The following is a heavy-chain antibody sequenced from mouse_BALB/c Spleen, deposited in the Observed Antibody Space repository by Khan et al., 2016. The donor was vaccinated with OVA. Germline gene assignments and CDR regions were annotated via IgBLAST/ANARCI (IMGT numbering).Heavy chain of an antibody. D-gene: IGHD1-1*01. J-gene: IGHJ2*01. CDR2: INPNNGDT. V-gene: IGHV1-18*01. CDR3: ARTGYGSLGY. CDR1: GYTFTDYN. Sequence: EVQLQQSGPELVKPGASVKIPCKASGYTFTDYNMDWVKQSHGKSLEWIGDINPNNGDTFYNQKFKGKATLTVDKSSSTAFMELRSLTSEDTAVYDCARTGYGSLGYWGQGTTLTVSS.